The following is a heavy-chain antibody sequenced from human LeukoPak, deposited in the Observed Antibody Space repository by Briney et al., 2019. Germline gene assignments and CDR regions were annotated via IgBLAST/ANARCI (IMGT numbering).Heavy chain of an antibody. V-gene: IGHV4-39*01. CDR2: IYYSGNT. D-gene: IGHD3-3*01. CDR1: GGSISSDSYY. CDR3: ARLWSGYRPPDY. Sequence: KLSETLSLTCTVSGGSISSDSYYWGWIRQPPGKGLEWIGSIYYSGNTYYSPSLKSRVTMSVDTSKSQLSLKLSSVTAADTAVYYCARLWSGYRPPDYWGQPTMVADSS. J-gene: IGHJ4*02.